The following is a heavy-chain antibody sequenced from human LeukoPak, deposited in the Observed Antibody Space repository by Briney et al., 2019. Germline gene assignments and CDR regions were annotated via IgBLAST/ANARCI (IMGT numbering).Heavy chain of an antibody. J-gene: IGHJ5*02. CDR1: GGSISIYY. D-gene: IGHD5-18*01. CDR2: IYYSGST. CDR3: ASTAMDYNWFDP. Sequence: SETLSLTCTVSGGSISIYYWSWVRQPPGKGLEWIGSIYYSGSTYYNPSLKSRVTISVDTSKNQFSLKLSSVTAADTAVYYCASTAMDYNWFDPWGQGTLVTVSS. V-gene: IGHV4-59*05.